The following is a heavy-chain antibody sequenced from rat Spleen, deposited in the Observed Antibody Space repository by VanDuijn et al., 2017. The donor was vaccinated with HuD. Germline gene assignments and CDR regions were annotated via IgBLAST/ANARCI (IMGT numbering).Heavy chain of an antibody. J-gene: IGHJ3*01. CDR3: ARHGIYNNYGWFAY. D-gene: IGHD1-10*01. CDR1: GFPFSNYD. Sequence: EVQLVETGGGLVQPGRSMKLSCAASGFPFSNYDMAWVRQAPKAGLEWVAYISTGGGNTYYRDSVKGRFTISRDNAKSTLYLQMDSLRSEETASYYCARHGIYNNYGWFAYWGQGTLVTVSS. V-gene: IGHV5S11*01. CDR2: ISTGGGNT.